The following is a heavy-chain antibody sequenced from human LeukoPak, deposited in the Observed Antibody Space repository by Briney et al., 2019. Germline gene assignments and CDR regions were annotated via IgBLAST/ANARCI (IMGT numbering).Heavy chain of an antibody. CDR1: GFTFSRSA. CDR2: MSYDGSIQ. J-gene: IGHJ4*02. Sequence: GESLRLSCAASGFTFSRSAMHWVRQAPGKGLEWVAVMSYDGSIQFYADSVKGRFTISRDNSKNTLSLQMNSLRAEDTAVYYCARDGFDWLLFFDYWGQGTLVTVSS. CDR3: ARDGFDWLLFFDY. D-gene: IGHD3-9*01. V-gene: IGHV3-30*01.